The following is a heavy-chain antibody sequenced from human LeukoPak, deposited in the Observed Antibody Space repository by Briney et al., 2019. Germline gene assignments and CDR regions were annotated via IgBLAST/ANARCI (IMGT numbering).Heavy chain of an antibody. V-gene: IGHV3-9*01. CDR1: GFTFDDYA. CDR2: ISWNSGSI. D-gene: IGHD5-18*01. Sequence: PGGSLRLSCAASGFTFDDYAMHWVRQAPGKGLEWVSGISWNSGSIGYADSVKGRFTISRDNAKNSLYLQMNSLRAEDTALYYCATSVGYSYGFWGQGTLVTVSS. CDR3: ATSVGYSYGF. J-gene: IGHJ4*02.